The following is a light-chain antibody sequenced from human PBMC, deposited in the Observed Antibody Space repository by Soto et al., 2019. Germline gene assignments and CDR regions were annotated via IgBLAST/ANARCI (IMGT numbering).Light chain of an antibody. CDR2: GAS. Sequence: TSTLAFSPGERATLSLRASQSVTSSYCAWYQQKPGQAPRLLIYGASTRATGIPDRFSGSGSGTAFTLTISRLTAEDVIVDCCQQYGSSPITFGQGTRLEI. CDR3: QQYGSSPIT. V-gene: IGKV3-20*01. CDR1: QSVTSSY. J-gene: IGKJ5*01.